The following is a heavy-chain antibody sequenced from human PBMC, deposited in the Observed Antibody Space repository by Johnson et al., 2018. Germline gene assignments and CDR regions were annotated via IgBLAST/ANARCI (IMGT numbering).Heavy chain of an antibody. V-gene: IGHV1-18*01. CDR2: ISAYNGNT. CDR1: GYTFTSYG. CDR3: ARDLVVVPAAMDAFDF. Sequence: QVQLVESGAEVKKPGASVKVSCKASGYTFTSYGISWVRQAPGQGLEWMGWISAYNGNTNYAQKLQGRVTMTTDTSTSTAYMELRSLRSDDTAIYYCARDLVVVPAAMDAFDFWGQGTMVTVSS. D-gene: IGHD2-2*01. J-gene: IGHJ3*01.